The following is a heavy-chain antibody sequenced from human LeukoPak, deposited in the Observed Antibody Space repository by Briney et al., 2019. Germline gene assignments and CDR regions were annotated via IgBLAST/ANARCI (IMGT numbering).Heavy chain of an antibody. Sequence: GGSLRLSCAASGFTLSSSAMSWVRQAPGKGLEWVSTVSGSGGATYDADSVRGRFTISRDNSKNTLYLQMNSLRADDTAVYYCAKHYYGSGSYYVTGFDYWGQGTLVTVSS. CDR2: VSGSGGAT. V-gene: IGHV3-23*01. D-gene: IGHD3-10*01. CDR3: AKHYYGSGSYYVTGFDY. J-gene: IGHJ4*02. CDR1: GFTLSSSA.